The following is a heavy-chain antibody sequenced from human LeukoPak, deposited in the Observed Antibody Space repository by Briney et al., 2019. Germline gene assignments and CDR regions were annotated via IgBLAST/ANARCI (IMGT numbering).Heavy chain of an antibody. CDR1: GYTFTSYY. CDR3: ARAVPYCTNGVCYTLDY. J-gene: IGHJ4*02. Sequence: ASVKVSCKASGYTFTSYYMHWVRQAPGQGLEWMGIINPSGGSTSYAQKFQGRVTMTRDTSTSTVYMELSSLRSEDTAVYYCARAVPYCTNGVCYTLDYWGQGTLVTVSS. CDR2: INPSGGST. V-gene: IGHV1-46*01. D-gene: IGHD2-8*01.